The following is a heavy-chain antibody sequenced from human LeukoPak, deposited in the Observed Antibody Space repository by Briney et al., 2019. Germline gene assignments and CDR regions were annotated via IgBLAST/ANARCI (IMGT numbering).Heavy chain of an antibody. V-gene: IGHV1-46*01. Sequence: ASVKVSCKASGYTFTSYYMHWVRQAPGQGLEWMGIIDPSGGSTSYAQKFQGRVTMTRDMSTSTVYMELSSLRSEDTAVYYCARVNQLLKWFDPWGQGTLVTVSS. CDR2: IDPSGGST. CDR1: GYTFTSYY. CDR3: ARVNQLLKWFDP. J-gene: IGHJ5*02. D-gene: IGHD2-2*01.